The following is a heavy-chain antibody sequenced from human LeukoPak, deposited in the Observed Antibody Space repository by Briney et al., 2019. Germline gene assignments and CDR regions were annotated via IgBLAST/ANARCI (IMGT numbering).Heavy chain of an antibody. CDR2: ISGSGGST. CDR3: AKSKDYDILTGLT. D-gene: IGHD3-9*01. J-gene: IGHJ5*02. Sequence: GGSLRRSCAASGFTFSSYAMSWVRQAPGKGLEWVSAISGSGGSTYHADSVKGRFTISRDNSKNTLYLQMNSLRAEDTAVYYCAKSKDYDILTGLTWGQGTLVTVSS. V-gene: IGHV3-23*01. CDR1: GFTFSSYA.